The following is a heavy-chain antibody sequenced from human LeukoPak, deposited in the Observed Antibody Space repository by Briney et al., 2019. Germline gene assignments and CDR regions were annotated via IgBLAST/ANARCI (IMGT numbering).Heavy chain of an antibody. CDR3: ARGHGSGSHNWFDP. D-gene: IGHD3-10*01. Sequence: SETLSLTCTVSGGSISSGDYYWSWIRQPPGKGLEWIGYIYYSGSTYYNPSLKSRVTISVDTSKNQFSLKLSSVTAADTAVYYCARGHGSGSHNWFDPWGQGTLVTVSS. CDR2: IYYSGST. J-gene: IGHJ5*02. CDR1: GGSISSGDYY. V-gene: IGHV4-30-4*01.